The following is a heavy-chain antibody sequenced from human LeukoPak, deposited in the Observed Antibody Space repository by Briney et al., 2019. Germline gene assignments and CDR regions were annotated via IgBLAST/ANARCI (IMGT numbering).Heavy chain of an antibody. J-gene: IGHJ4*02. Sequence: GGSLRLSCVASVFTFSDYYMSWIRQAPGKGLEWVSYISSSSSYTNYADSVKGRFTISRDNAKNSLYLQMNSLRAEDPAVYYCARAGIVGATRLDYWGQGTLVTVSS. V-gene: IGHV3-11*06. D-gene: IGHD1-26*01. CDR2: ISSSSSYT. CDR3: ARAGIVGATRLDY. CDR1: VFTFSDYY.